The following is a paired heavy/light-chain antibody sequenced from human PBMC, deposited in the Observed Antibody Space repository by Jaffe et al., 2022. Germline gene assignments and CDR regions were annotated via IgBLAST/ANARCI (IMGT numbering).Heavy chain of an antibody. CDR1: GFTFSNAW. Sequence: EVQLVESGGGLVKPGGSLRLSCAASGFTFSNAWMSWVRQAPGKGLEWVGRIKSKTDGGTTDYAAPVKGRFTISRDDSKNTLYLQMNSLKTEDTAVYYCTTVLGYCTGGVCYPLQAFDYWGQGTLVTVSS. J-gene: IGHJ4*02. D-gene: IGHD2-8*02. CDR3: TTVLGYCTGGVCYPLQAFDY. V-gene: IGHV3-15*01. CDR2: IKSKTDGGTT.
Light chain of an antibody. J-gene: IGLJ1*01. CDR3: CSYAGSSTFV. Sequence: QSALTQPASVSGSPGQSITISCTGTSSDVGSYNLVSWYQQHPGKAPKLMIYEVSKRPSGVSNRFSGSKSGNTASLTISGLQAEDEADYYCCSYAGSSTFVFGTGTKVTVL. CDR2: EVS. V-gene: IGLV2-23*02. CDR1: SSDVGSYNL.